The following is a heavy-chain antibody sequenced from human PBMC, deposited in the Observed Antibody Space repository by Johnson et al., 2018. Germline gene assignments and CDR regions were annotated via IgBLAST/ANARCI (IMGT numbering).Heavy chain of an antibody. D-gene: IGHD1-14*01. CDR3: ARRERQAVAFDI. J-gene: IGHJ3*02. CDR1: GGSISTYY. Sequence: QVQLQESGPGLVKPSETLSLPCTISGGSISTYYWNWIRQPPGKGLEWIGYIHSSGSTNNNPPLKHRVTLSVDTSKNQCSLNLSPVTAADTAVYDLARRERQAVAFDIWGQGTMVTVSS. CDR2: IHSSGST. V-gene: IGHV4-59*03.